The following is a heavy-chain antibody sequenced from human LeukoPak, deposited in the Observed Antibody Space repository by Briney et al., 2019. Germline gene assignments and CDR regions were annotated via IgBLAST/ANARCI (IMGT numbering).Heavy chain of an antibody. CDR3: ARTSMVRGVISPNFDY. J-gene: IGHJ4*02. V-gene: IGHV1-46*01. Sequence: ASVKVSCKASGYTFTSYYMHWVRQAPGQGLEWMGIINPSGGSTSYAQKFQSRVTMTRDTSTSTVYMELSSLRSEGTAVYYCARTSMVRGVISPNFDYWGQGTLVTVSS. D-gene: IGHD3-10*01. CDR2: INPSGGST. CDR1: GYTFTSYY.